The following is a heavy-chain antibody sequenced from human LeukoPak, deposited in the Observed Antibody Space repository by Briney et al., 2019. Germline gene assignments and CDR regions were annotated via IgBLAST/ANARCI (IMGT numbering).Heavy chain of an antibody. CDR2: ISSSSSYI. D-gene: IGHD6-6*01. CDR1: GFTFSTYG. CDR3: ARDLAYSSSSEDY. Sequence: PGGSLRLSCAASGFTFSTYGMNWVRQAPGKGLEWVSCISSSSSYIYYADSVKGRFTISRDNAKNSLYLQMNSLRAEDTAVYYCARDLAYSSSSEDYWGQGTLVTVSS. V-gene: IGHV3-21*01. J-gene: IGHJ4*02.